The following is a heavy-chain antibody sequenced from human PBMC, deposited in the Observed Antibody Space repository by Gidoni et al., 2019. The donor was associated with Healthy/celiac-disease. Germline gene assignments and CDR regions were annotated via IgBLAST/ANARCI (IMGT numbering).Heavy chain of an antibody. Sequence: QLQLQESAPGLVKPSETLSLTCTVSGGSISSSSYYWGWIRQPPGKGLEWIGSIYYSGSTYYNPSLKSRVTISVDTSKNQFSLKLSSVTAADTAVYYCARVLLGAFDIWGQGTMVTVSS. CDR3: ARVLLGAFDI. CDR1: GGSISSSSYY. D-gene: IGHD3-10*01. V-gene: IGHV4-39*07. J-gene: IGHJ3*02. CDR2: IYYSGST.